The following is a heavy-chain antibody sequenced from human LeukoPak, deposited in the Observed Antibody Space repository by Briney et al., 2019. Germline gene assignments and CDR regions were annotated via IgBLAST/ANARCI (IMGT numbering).Heavy chain of an antibody. Sequence: GGSLRLSCAGSGFTFSNYGMSWVRQAPGKGLEWVSAIDGGGVNTLYADSVKGRFTISRDNSKNTVYLQMNSLSAEDTAIYYCAKRSARPKPFDCWGRGTLVTVSS. V-gene: IGHV3-23*01. CDR2: IDGGGVNT. CDR1: GFTFSNYG. CDR3: AKRSARPKPFDC. D-gene: IGHD6-25*01. J-gene: IGHJ4*02.